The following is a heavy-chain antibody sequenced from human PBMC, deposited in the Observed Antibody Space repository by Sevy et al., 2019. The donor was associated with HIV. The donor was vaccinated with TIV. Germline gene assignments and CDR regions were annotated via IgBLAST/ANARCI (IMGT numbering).Heavy chain of an antibody. CDR3: AKGKYRNSWGRFDP. D-gene: IGHD3-16*01. V-gene: IGHV3-23*01. Sequence: GGSLRLSCAASGFTFSSYAMSWVRQAPGKGLEWVSSLSGTSDSTYYADSVKGRFTISRDNSKNTLYLQMNSLRAEDTALYYCAKGKYRNSWGRFDPWGQGTLVTVSS. CDR2: LSGTSDST. CDR1: GFTFSSYA. J-gene: IGHJ5*02.